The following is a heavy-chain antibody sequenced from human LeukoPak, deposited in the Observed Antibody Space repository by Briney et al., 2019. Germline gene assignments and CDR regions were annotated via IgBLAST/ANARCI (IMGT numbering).Heavy chain of an antibody. CDR3: ARSPTTATIYYYYMDA. CDR2: ISSSGSTT. CDR1: GFTFSSYE. J-gene: IGHJ6*03. V-gene: IGHV3-48*03. D-gene: IGHD4-17*01. Sequence: PGGSLRLSCAASGFTFSSYEMNWVRQAPGKGLEWVSYISSSGSTTYYADSVKGRFTISRDNAKNSLYLQMNSLRAEDTAVYYCARSPTTATIYYYYMDAWGKGTTVTVSS.